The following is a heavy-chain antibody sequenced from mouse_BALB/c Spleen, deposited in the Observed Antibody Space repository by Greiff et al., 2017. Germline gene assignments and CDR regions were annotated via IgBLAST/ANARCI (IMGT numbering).Heavy chain of an antibody. CDR2: IYPGNSDT. CDR1: GYTFTSYW. D-gene: IGHD2-10*02. J-gene: IGHJ2*01. Sequence: VQLQQSGTVLARPGASVKMSCKASGYTFTSYWMHWVKQRPGQGLEWIGAIYPGNSDTSYNQKFKGKAKLTAVTSTSTAYMELSSLTNEDSAVYYCTREYGNYGCPYFDYWGQGTTLTVSS. CDR3: TREYGNYGCPYFDY. V-gene: IGHV1-5*01.